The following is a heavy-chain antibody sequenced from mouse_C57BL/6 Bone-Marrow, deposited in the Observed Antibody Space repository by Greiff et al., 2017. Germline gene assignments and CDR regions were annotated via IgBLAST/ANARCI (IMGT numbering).Heavy chain of an antibody. CDR1: GYTFTSYW. J-gene: IGHJ2*01. Sequence: QVQLQQPGAELVKPGASVKLSCKASGYTFTSYWMHWVKQRPGQGLEWIGMIHPNSGSTNYKEKFKSKATLTVDKSSSTAYMPLSSLTSEDAAVYYCAIYGNSFYFDYWGQGTTLTVSS. D-gene: IGHD2-1*01. CDR2: IHPNSGST. V-gene: IGHV1-64*01. CDR3: AIYGNSFYFDY.